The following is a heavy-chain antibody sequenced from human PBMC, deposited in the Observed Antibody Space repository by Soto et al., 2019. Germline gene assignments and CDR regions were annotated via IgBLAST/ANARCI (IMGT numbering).Heavy chain of an antibody. CDR2: MNPNSGNT. CDR3: ASHMAGYYYYGMDV. CDR1: GYTFNSYD. J-gene: IGHJ6*02. Sequence: ASVKVSCKVSGYTFNSYDINWVRQATGQGLEWMGWMNPNSGNTGYAQKFQGRVTMTRNTSISTAYMELSSLRSEDTAGYYCASHMAGYYYYGMDVWGQGTTVTVSS. V-gene: IGHV1-8*01.